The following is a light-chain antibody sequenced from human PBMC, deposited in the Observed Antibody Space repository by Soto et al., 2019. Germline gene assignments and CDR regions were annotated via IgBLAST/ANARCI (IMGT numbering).Light chain of an antibody. V-gene: IGLV2-8*01. Sequence: QSALTQPPSASGSPGQSVTISCTGTSSDVGAYNYVSWYQQHPGKVPKLMIYEVSKRPSGVPDRFSGSKSGNTASLTVSGLQAEDEADYYCSSYAGSDTHVVFGGGTKLTVL. CDR2: EVS. CDR3: SSYAGSDTHVV. J-gene: IGLJ2*01. CDR1: SSDVGAYNY.